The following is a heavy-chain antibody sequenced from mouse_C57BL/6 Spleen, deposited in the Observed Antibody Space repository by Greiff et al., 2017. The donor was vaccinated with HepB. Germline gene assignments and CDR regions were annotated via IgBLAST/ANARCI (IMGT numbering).Heavy chain of an antibody. J-gene: IGHJ1*03. CDR3: ARFQLGRDWYFDV. CDR1: GYTFTSYW. CDR2: IDPSDSYT. V-gene: IGHV1-50*01. Sequence: QVQLQQPGAELVKPGASVKLSCKASGYTFTSYWMQWVKQRPGQGLEWIGEIDPSDSYTNYNQKFKGKATLTVDTSSSTAYMQLSSLTSEDSAVYYCARFQLGRDWYFDVWGTGTTVTVSS. D-gene: IGHD4-1*02.